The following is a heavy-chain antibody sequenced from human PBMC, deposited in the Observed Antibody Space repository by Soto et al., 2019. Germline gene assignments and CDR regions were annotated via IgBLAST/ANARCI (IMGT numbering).Heavy chain of an antibody. CDR2: VSTSGRST. CDR1: GFIFSEST. J-gene: IGHJ4*02. D-gene: IGHD2-15*01. Sequence: GGSLRLSCSASGFIFSESTIYWVRQVPGKGLEAISAVSTSGRSTYYADSVKDRFTISRDNSKNTLFLQMGSLRPEDTAIYYCVKQAHGLDGVAFDYWGQGTLVTVSS. CDR3: VKQAHGLDGVAFDY. V-gene: IGHV3-64D*06.